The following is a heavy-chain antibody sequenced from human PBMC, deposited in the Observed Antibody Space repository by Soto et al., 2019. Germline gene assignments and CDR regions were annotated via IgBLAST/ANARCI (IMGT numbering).Heavy chain of an antibody. J-gene: IGHJ6*02. CDR1: GASITSYF. CDR2: ISTSGT. CDR3: ASSSGDLDVYGMDI. V-gene: IGHV4-4*07. D-gene: IGHD3-10*01. Sequence: PSETLSLTCTVSGASITSYFWAWIRQPAGKGLEWIGRISTSGTDYNPSLRSRVTMSVDNSKNTLYLQMNNLRAEDTAIYYCASSSGDLDVYGMDIWGPGTTVTVSS.